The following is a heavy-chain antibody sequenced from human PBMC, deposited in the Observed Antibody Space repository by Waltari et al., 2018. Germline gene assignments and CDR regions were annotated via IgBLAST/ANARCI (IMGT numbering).Heavy chain of an antibody. CDR3: ARRAAIAATGPTDYMDV. J-gene: IGHJ6*03. CDR2: IYHSGST. Sequence: QVQLQESGPGLVKPSETLSLTCAVSGYSISSGYYWGWIRQPPGKGLEWIGSIYHSGSTYNNPSLKSRVTISVDTSKNQFSLKLSSVTAADTAVYYCARRAAIAATGPTDYMDVWGKGTTVTVSS. D-gene: IGHD6-13*01. CDR1: GYSISSGYY. V-gene: IGHV4-38-2*01.